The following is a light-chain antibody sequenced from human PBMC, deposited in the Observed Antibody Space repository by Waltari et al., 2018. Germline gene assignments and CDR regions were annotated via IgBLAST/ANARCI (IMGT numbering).Light chain of an antibody. J-gene: IGLJ3*02. V-gene: IGLV1-44*01. CDR3: ATWDYSLDGQV. CDR1: RSNIGAEV. Sequence: QSVLTQPPSASGTPGQRVTITCSGSRSNIGAEVVNWYQVLPGTAPKLLIYSTNPPPSGLPERFSRSKSGTSASLAISGLQSEDEADYYCATWDYSLDGQVFGGGTKLTVL. CDR2: STN.